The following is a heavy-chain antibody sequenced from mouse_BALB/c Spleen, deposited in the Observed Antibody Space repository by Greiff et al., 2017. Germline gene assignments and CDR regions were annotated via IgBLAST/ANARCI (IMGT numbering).Heavy chain of an antibody. Sequence: EVQRVESGGGLVQPGGSMKLSCAASGFTFSDAWMDWVRQSPEKGLEWVAEIRSKANNHATYYAESVKGRFTISRDDSKSGVYLQMNSLRAEDTGIYYCTPIATAKRGDYWGQGTTLTVSS. J-gene: IGHJ2*01. CDR1: GFTFSDAW. V-gene: IGHV6-6*01. CDR2: IRSKANNHAT. D-gene: IGHD1-2*01. CDR3: TPIATAKRGDY.